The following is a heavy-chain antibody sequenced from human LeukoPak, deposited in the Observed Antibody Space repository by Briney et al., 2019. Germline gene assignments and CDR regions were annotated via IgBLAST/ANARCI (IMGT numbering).Heavy chain of an antibody. CDR3: ARGENPLDAFDI. CDR2: ISAYSGNT. CDR1: GYSFSDSG. J-gene: IGHJ3*02. Sequence: GASVKVSCTASGYSFSDSGINWVRQAPGQGLEWMGWISAYSGNTYFAQNFQGRVTLTTDTSTSTGYMELRTLRSDDTAVYYCARGENPLDAFDIWGQGTMVTVSS. V-gene: IGHV1-18*01.